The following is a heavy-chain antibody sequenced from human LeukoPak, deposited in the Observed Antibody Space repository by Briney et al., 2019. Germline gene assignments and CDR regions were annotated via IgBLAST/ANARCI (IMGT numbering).Heavy chain of an antibody. D-gene: IGHD3-22*01. V-gene: IGHV1-24*01. CDR3: ATSGARSGYYYFDY. J-gene: IGHJ4*02. CDR1: GYTLTELS. CDR2: FDPEDGET. Sequence: GASVKVSCKVSGYTLTELSMHWVRPARGKGLAWMGGFDPEDGETIYAQKFQGRVTMTEDTSTDTAYMELSSLRSEDTAVYYCATSGARSGYYYFDYWGQGTLVTVSS.